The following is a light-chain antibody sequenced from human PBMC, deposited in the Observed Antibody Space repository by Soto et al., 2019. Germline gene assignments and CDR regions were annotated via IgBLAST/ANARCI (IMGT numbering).Light chain of an antibody. CDR1: SGHSSYI. V-gene: IGLV4-60*02. Sequence: QPVLTQSSSASASLGSSVKLTCTLSSGHSSYIIAWHQQQPGKAPRYLMKVETSGSYNKGSGVPDRFSGSSSGADRYLTISNLQFEDEADYYCETWDSNSWVFGGGTKVTVL. CDR2: VETSGSY. J-gene: IGLJ3*02. CDR3: ETWDSNSWV.